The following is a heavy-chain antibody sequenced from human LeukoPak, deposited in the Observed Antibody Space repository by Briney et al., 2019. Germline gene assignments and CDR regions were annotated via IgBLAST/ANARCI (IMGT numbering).Heavy chain of an antibody. Sequence: SETLSLTCAVYGGSFSGYYWRWIREPPEKGPAWIGQINISVDTTYNPSPKSRVSISVATSKIHFSLKLSSVTAADTAVYSSARQGDTQWGQGTLVTVSP. D-gene: IGHD3-16*01. CDR3: ARQGDTQ. CDR1: GGSFSGYY. CDR2: INISVDT. J-gene: IGHJ4*02. V-gene: IGHV4-34*01.